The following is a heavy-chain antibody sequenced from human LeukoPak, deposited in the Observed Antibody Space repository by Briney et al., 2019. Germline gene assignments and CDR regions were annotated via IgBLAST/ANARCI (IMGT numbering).Heavy chain of an antibody. Sequence: SETLSLTCSVSGDSISSSSYYWGWIRQPPGKGLEWIGSISYSGSTYYNPSLKSQVTISVDTSKNQFSLKLSSVTAADTAMYYCAKSGGYGLIDYWGQGTRVTVSS. CDR3: AKSGGYGLIDY. CDR1: GDSISSSSYY. V-gene: IGHV4-39*07. CDR2: ISYSGST. J-gene: IGHJ4*02. D-gene: IGHD1-26*01.